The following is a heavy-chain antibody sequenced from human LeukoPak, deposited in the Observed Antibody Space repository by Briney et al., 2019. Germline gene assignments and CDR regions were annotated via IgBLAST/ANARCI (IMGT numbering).Heavy chain of an antibody. CDR3: ARWYSSSWYYFDY. CDR1: GGSISSYY. J-gene: IGHJ4*02. Sequence: PSETLSLTCTVSGGSISSYYWSWIRQPPGKGLEWIGYIYYSGGTNYNPSLKSRVTISVDTSKNQFSLKLSSVTAADTAVYYCARWYSSSWYYFDYWGQGTLVTVSS. V-gene: IGHV4-59*01. D-gene: IGHD6-13*01. CDR2: IYYSGGT.